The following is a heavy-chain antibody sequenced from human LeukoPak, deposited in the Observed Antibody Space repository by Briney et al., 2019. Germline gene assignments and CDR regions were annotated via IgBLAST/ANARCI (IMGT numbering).Heavy chain of an antibody. J-gene: IGHJ3*02. D-gene: IGHD3-9*01. CDR1: GFTFSSYA. V-gene: IGHV3-30*04. CDR2: ISYDGSNK. CDR3: AKVRYFDWGAFDI. Sequence: HPGGSLRLSCAASGFTFSSYAMHWVRQAPGKGLEWVAVISYDGSNKYYADSVKGRFTISRDNSKNTLYLQMNSLRAEDTAVYYCAKVRYFDWGAFDIWGQGTMVTVSS.